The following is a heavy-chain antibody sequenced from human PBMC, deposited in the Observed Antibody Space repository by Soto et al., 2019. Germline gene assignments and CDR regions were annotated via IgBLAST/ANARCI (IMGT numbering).Heavy chain of an antibody. Sequence: QVQLQQWGAGLLKPSETLSLTCAVYGGSFSGYYCTWIRQPPGTGLEWIGEINHSGSTNYNPSIKRRVTISVDTSKNQFSLTLTYVTAADTAVYYCARDKITGLFDYWGQGTLVTVSS. CDR1: GGSFSGYY. CDR3: ARDKITGLFDY. V-gene: IGHV4-34*01. J-gene: IGHJ4*02. CDR2: INHSGST. D-gene: IGHD2-8*02.